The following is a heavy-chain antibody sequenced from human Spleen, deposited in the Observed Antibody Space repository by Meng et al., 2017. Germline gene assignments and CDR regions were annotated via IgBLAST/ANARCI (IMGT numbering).Heavy chain of an antibody. V-gene: IGHV3-23*04. J-gene: IGHJ4*02. CDR1: GFTFNNYA. CDR2: IGGGGGT. CDR3: VRRAAGNFDY. D-gene: IGHD6-13*01. Sequence: VQLVGAGGDLVQPGGSRRLSCAASGFTFNNYAMTWVRQSPGKGLEWVSAIGGGGGTDYADSVKGRFTISRDNSENTLFLQMNSLRPEDTAIYFCVRRAAGNFDYWGQGTLVTVSS.